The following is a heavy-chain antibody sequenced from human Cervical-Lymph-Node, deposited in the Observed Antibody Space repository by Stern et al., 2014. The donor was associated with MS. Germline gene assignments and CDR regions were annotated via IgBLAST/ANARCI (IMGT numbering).Heavy chain of an antibody. CDR3: ARRDGSQTGYSYGWVDS. Sequence: EVQLVQSGPEVKKPGESLKLSCQGSGYIFANHWIAWVRQKPGKGLEWMGNIYPADADTRYTPSFQGQVTMSVAKYNKPAYLHLNSLSASDTAMYDCARRDGSQTGYSYGWVDSWGQGSLVIVSS. J-gene: IGHJ4*02. V-gene: IGHV5-51*03. CDR2: IYPADADT. D-gene: IGHD5-12*01. CDR1: GYIFANHW.